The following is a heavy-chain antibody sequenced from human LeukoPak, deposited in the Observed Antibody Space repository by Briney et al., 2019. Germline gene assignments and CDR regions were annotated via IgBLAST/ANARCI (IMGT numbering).Heavy chain of an antibody. CDR1: GFTFSSYW. CDR2: IKHDGSEK. V-gene: IGHV3-7*01. CDR3: ARVVGAYYFDY. Sequence: GGSLRLSCAASGFTFSSYWMSWVRQAPGKGLEWVANIKHDGSEKYYVDSVKGRFTISRDNAKNSLYLQMNSLRAEDTAVYYCARVVGAYYFDYWGQGTLVTVSS. D-gene: IGHD3-16*01. J-gene: IGHJ4*02.